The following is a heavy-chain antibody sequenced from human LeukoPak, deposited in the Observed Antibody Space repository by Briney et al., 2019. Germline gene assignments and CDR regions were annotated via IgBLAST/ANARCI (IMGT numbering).Heavy chain of an antibody. CDR3: AREALYGSSGYF. V-gene: IGHV3-9*01. Sequence: GGSLRLSCAASGFTFDDYAMHWVRQAPGKGLEWVSGISWNSGSIGYADSVKGRFTISRDNAKNSLYLQMNSLRAEDTAVYYCAREALYGSSGYFWGQGTLVTVSS. CDR1: GFTFDDYA. J-gene: IGHJ4*02. D-gene: IGHD3-22*01. CDR2: ISWNSGSI.